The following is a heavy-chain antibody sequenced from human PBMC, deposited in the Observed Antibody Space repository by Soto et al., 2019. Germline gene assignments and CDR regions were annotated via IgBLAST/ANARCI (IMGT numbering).Heavy chain of an antibody. CDR1: GFTFSSYG. Sequence: QVQLVESGGGVVQPGRSLRLSCAASGFTFSSYGMHWVRQAPGKGLEWMAVIWPDGSNQYYADSVKGRFTISRDNSKNTLYLQMNSLRAEDTAVYNCARDMGHDSTGFSDYWGQGTLVTVSS. CDR3: ARDMGHDSTGFSDY. D-gene: IGHD3-22*01. V-gene: IGHV3-33*01. J-gene: IGHJ4*02. CDR2: IWPDGSNQ.